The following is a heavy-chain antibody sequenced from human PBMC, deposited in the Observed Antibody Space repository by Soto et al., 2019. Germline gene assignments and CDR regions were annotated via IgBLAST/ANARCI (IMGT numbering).Heavy chain of an antibody. CDR3: AGEVGATKPALRVAFDI. J-gene: IGHJ3*02. CDR1: GYTFTGHY. V-gene: IGHV1-2*02. Sequence: ASVKVSCKASGYTFTGHYMHWVRQAPGQGLEWMGWINPNSVGTNYAQKFQGRFTISRDNAKNSLYLQMNSLRAEDTAVYYCAGEVGATKPALRVAFDIWGQGTMVTVSS. CDR2: INPNSVGT. D-gene: IGHD1-26*01.